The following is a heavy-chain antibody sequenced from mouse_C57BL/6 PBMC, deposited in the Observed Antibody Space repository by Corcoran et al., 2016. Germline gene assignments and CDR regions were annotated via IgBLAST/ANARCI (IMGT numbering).Heavy chain of an antibody. V-gene: IGHV1-26*01. CDR3: APYYYGSSLFAY. CDR1: GYTFTDYY. Sequence: EVQLQQSGPELVKPGASVKISCKASGYTFTDYYMNWVKQSHGKSLEWIGDINPNNGGTSYNQKFKGKATLTVDKSSNTAYMELRSLTSEDSAVYYCAPYYYGSSLFAYWGQGTLVTVSA. CDR2: INPNNGGT. J-gene: IGHJ3*01. D-gene: IGHD1-1*01.